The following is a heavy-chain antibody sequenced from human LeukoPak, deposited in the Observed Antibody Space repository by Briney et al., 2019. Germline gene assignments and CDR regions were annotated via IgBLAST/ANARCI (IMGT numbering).Heavy chain of an antibody. CDR2: IKSKTDGGTT. CDR3: TTVNVVVPAVLAEYFQH. D-gene: IGHD2-2*01. CDR1: GFTFSNAW. Sequence: GGSLRLSCAASGFTFSNAWMSLVRQAPGKGLEWVGRIKSKTDGGTTDYAAPVKGRFTISRDDSKNTLYLQMNSLKTEDTAVYYCTTVNVVVPAVLAEYFQHWGQGTLVTVSS. J-gene: IGHJ1*01. V-gene: IGHV3-15*01.